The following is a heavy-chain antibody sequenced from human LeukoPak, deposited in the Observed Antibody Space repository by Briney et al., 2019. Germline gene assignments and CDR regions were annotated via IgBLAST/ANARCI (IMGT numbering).Heavy chain of an antibody. J-gene: IGHJ4*02. V-gene: IGHV3-23*01. CDR2: ISGSGGST. D-gene: IGHD6-13*01. CDR1: GFTFSSFA. CDR3: AKAVGSISWSFDY. Sequence: PGGSLRLSCAASGFTFSSFAMSWVRQAPGKGLEWVSSISGSGGSTYYADSVKGRFTISRDNSKTTLYLQMDSLRGDDAAVYYCAKAVGSISWSFDYWGQGTLVTVSS.